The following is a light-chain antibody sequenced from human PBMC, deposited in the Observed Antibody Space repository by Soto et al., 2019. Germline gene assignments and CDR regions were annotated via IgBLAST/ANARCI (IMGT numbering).Light chain of an antibody. J-gene: IGKJ1*01. V-gene: IGKV3-20*01. CDR2: GAS. CDR1: QRVSSTY. CDR3: QQCGSSPWT. Sequence: EIVLTQSPGTLSLSPGERATLSCRASQRVSSTYLAWYQQKPGQAPRLLIYGASSRATGIPDRFSGGGSGTGFTLTFCRVEAEDFAVYYCQQCGSSPWTFDQGTKVEIK.